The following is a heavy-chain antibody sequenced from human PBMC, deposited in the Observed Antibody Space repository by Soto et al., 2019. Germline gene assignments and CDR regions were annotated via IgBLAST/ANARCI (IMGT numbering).Heavy chain of an antibody. J-gene: IGHJ4*02. CDR1: GFTFSSSW. V-gene: IGHV3-7*01. Sequence: GGSLRLSCAASGFTFSSSWMNWVRQAPGKWLEWVAGIKEDGSEKYYVDFVKGRFTISRDNVENSLYLQMNSLRGEDTAVYFCARDRGYSCFDYWGLGXLVTVYS. CDR3: ARDRGYSCFDY. D-gene: IGHD5-18*01. CDR2: IKEDGSEK.